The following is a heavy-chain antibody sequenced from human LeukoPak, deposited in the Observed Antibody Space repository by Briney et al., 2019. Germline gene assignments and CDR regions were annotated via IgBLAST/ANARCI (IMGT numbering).Heavy chain of an antibody. V-gene: IGHV3-7*01. D-gene: IGHD6-13*01. J-gene: IGHJ4*02. Sequence: PGGSLRLSCAASGFTFSDYYMSWIRQAPGKGLEWVANIKQDGSEKYYVDSVKGRFTISRDNAKNSLYLQMNNLRAEDTAVYYCASRSSVAGTGPGWGQGTLVTVSS. CDR1: GFTFSDYY. CDR2: IKQDGSEK. CDR3: ASRSSVAGTGPG.